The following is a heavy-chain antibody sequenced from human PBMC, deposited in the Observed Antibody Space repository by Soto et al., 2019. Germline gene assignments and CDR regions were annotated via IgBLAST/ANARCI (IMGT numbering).Heavy chain of an antibody. Sequence: SETLSLTCSVSGGSISSYYWSWIRQPAGKGLEWIGRIQGSGNTNYNPSLKSRVTISVDTSKNQFSLKLSSVTAADTAVYYCAGENGYWGQGTLVTVSS. V-gene: IGHV4-4*07. CDR1: GGSISSYY. CDR2: IQGSGNT. D-gene: IGHD2-8*01. CDR3: AGENGY. J-gene: IGHJ4*02.